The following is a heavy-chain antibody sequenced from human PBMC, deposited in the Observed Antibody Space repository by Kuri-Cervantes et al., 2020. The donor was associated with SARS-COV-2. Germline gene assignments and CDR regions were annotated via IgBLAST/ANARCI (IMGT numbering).Heavy chain of an antibody. CDR2: IHYSGTT. J-gene: IGHJ4*02. CDR1: GGSISSYY. D-gene: IGHD3-22*01. V-gene: IGHV4-59*01. Sequence: SETLSLTCTVSGGSISSYYWSWIRQPPGKGLEWVGYIHYSGTTTYSPSLKSRLTISVDTPKNQFSLKVTSVTAADTAVYYCARGSYDSSGYYFEDHWGQGTLVTVSS. CDR3: ARGSYDSSGYYFEDH.